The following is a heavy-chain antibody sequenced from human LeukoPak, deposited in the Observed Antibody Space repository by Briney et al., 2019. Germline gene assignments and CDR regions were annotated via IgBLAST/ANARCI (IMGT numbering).Heavy chain of an antibody. CDR3: ARGLQGIDY. V-gene: IGHV3-74*01. Sequence: GGSLRLSCAASEFTFSSYWMHWVRQAPGKGLVWVPRINTDGSSTNYADSVKGRFTISRDNAKNTLFLQMNSLRAEDTAVYYCARGLQGIDYWGQGTLVTVSS. CDR1: EFTFSSYW. D-gene: IGHD4-11*01. J-gene: IGHJ4*02. CDR2: INTDGSST.